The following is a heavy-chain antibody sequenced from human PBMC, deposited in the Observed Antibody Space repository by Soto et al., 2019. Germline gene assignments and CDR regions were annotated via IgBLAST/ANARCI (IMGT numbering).Heavy chain of an antibody. Sequence: SETLSLTCTVSGGSISSSSYYWGWIRQPPGKGLEWIGSIYYSGSTYYNPSLKSRVTISVDTSKNQFSLKLSSVTAADTAVYYCAREPSFTVNLEENWFDPWGQGTLVTVSS. V-gene: IGHV4-39*02. J-gene: IGHJ5*02. CDR2: IYYSGST. CDR3: AREPSFTVNLEENWFDP. D-gene: IGHD4-17*01. CDR1: GGSISSSSYY.